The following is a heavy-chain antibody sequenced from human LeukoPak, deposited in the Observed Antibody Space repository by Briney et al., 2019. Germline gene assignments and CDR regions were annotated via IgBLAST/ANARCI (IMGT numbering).Heavy chain of an antibody. Sequence: GGSLRLSCAASGFTFSSYAMSWVRQAPGKGLEWVSVISRGGDTYYAESVKGRFTISRDNSKNTLYLQMNNLRVEDTAVYYCARFYCTGDSDSCYAMDVWGQGTTVTVSS. D-gene: IGHD2-8*02. V-gene: IGHV3-53*01. J-gene: IGHJ6*02. CDR2: ISRGGDT. CDR3: ARFYCTGDSDSCYAMDV. CDR1: GFTFSSYA.